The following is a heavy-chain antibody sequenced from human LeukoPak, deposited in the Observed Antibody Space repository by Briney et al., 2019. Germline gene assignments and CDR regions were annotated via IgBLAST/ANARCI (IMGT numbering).Heavy chain of an antibody. CDR1: GFTFSIYA. J-gene: IGHJ6*03. CDR3: AKATGGGYYYYMDV. Sequence: PGGSLRLSCAASGFTFSIYAMSWVRQAPGRGLEWVAVIWYDGSNKYYADSVKGRFTISRDNPKNTLYLQMNSLRAEDTAVYYCAKATGGGYYYYMDVWGKGTTVTVSS. D-gene: IGHD7-27*01. CDR2: IWYDGSNK. V-gene: IGHV3-33*08.